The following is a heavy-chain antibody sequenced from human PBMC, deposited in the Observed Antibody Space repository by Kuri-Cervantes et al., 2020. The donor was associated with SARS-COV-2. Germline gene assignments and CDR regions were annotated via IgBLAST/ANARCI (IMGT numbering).Heavy chain of an antibody. D-gene: IGHD3-10*01. CDR2: ISAYNGNT. V-gene: IGHV1-18*01. CDR1: GYTFTSYG. Sequence: ASVKVSCKASGYTFTSYGISWVRQAPGQGLEWMEWISAYNGNTNYAQKLQGRVTMTTDTSTSTAYMELRSLRSDDTAVYYCARDSRYGSGSYYTDYWGQGTLVTVSS. J-gene: IGHJ4*02. CDR3: ARDSRYGSGSYYTDY.